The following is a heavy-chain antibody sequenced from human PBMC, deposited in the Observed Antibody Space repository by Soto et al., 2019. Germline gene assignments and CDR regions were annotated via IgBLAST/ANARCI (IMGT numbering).Heavy chain of an antibody. Sequence: GASVKVSCKASGGTFSSYAISWVRQAPGQGLEWMGGIIPVFGTANYAQKFQGRVTITADESTSTAYMELSSLRSEDTAVYYCARLWNYYYDYWGQGTLVTVSS. CDR3: ARLWNYYYDY. D-gene: IGHD1-7*01. CDR1: GGTFSSYA. V-gene: IGHV1-69*13. CDR2: IIPVFGTA. J-gene: IGHJ4*02.